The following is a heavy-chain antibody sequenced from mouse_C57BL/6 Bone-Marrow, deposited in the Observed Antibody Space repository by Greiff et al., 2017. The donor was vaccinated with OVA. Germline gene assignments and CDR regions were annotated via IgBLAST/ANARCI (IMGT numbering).Heavy chain of an antibody. J-gene: IGHJ1*03. CDR1: GYTFTSYG. CDR2: INIGNGYT. Sequence: VQLQQSGAELVRPGSSVKMSCKTSGYTFTSYGINWVKQRPGRGLEGMGYINIGNGYTEYNEKFKGKATLTSDTSSSTAYMQLSSLTSEDSAIYLCLYYSNYDWYFDVWGTGTTVTVSS. D-gene: IGHD2-5*01. V-gene: IGHV1-58*01. CDR3: LYYSNYDWYFDV.